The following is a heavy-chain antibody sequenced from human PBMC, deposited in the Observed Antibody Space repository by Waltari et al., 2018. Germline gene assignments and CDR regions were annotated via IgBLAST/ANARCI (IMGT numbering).Heavy chain of an antibody. CDR3: AIGQLYYGSGMGY. Sequence: QVQLQQWGAGLLKPSETLSLTCAVYGGSFSGYYWSWIRQPPGKGLERIGEIIHSGSTNDNPSLKSRVTISVDTSKNQFSLKLSSVTAADTAVYYCAIGQLYYGSGMGYWGQGTLVTVSS. V-gene: IGHV4-34*01. CDR2: IIHSGST. D-gene: IGHD3-10*01. CDR1: GGSFSGYY. J-gene: IGHJ4*02.